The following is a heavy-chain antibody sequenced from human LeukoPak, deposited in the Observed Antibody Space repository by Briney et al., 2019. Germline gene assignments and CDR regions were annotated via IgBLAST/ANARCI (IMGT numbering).Heavy chain of an antibody. J-gene: IGHJ3*02. V-gene: IGHV1-69*06. CDR3: ARVHGDYVVLWAFDI. Sequence: SVKVSCKASGGTFSTYVISWVRQAPGQGLEWMGGIILVFGTANYAEKFQDRVTITADKSTSTAYMELSSLRSEDTAVYYCARVHGDYVVLWAFDIWGQGTMVTVSS. D-gene: IGHD4-17*01. CDR1: GGTFSTYV. CDR2: IILVFGTA.